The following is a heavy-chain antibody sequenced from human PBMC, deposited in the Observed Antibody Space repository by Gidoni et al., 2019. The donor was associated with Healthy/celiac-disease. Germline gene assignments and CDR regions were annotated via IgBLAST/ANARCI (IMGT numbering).Heavy chain of an antibody. Sequence: EVQLVESGGGLVKPVGSLSLSCAASGSPFSSYSMNWVRQAPGTGLEWGSSISSSSSYIYYADSVKGRFTISRDNAKNSLYLQMNSLRAEDTAVYYCALSGYYNFPRYYYMDVWGKGTTVTVSS. J-gene: IGHJ6*03. D-gene: IGHD3-9*01. CDR1: GSPFSSYS. V-gene: IGHV3-21*01. CDR2: ISSSSSYI. CDR3: ALSGYYNFPRYYYMDV.